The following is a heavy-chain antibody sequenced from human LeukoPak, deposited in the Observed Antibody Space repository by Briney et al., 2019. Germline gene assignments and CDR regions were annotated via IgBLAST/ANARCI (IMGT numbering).Heavy chain of an antibody. CDR3: ARGLRVRGSWNGMDV. Sequence: GGSLRLSCAASGFTVSSNYMSWVRQAPGKGLEWVSIIYNSGGTYYADSVKGRFTISRDNSKNTLYLQMNSLRADDTAIYYCARGLRVRGSWNGMDVWGQGTTVTVSS. D-gene: IGHD3-10*01. V-gene: IGHV3-53*01. J-gene: IGHJ6*02. CDR2: IYNSGGT. CDR1: GFTVSSNY.